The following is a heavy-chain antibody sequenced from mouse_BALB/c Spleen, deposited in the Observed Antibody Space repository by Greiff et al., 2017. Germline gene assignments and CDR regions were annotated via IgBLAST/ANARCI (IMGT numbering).Heavy chain of an antibody. Sequence: EVKLMESGPELVKPGASVKMSCKASGYTFTSYVMHWVKQKPGQGLEWIGYINPYNDGTKYNEKFKGKATLTSDKSSSTAYMELSSLTSEDSAVYYCARWGNDYAMDYWGQGTSVTVSS. CDR2: INPYNDGT. J-gene: IGHJ4*01. CDR1: GYTFTSYV. CDR3: ARWGNDYAMDY. V-gene: IGHV1-14*01. D-gene: IGHD2-1*01.